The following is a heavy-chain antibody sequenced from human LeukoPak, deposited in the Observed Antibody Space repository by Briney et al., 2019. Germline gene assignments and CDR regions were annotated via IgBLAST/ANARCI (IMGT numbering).Heavy chain of an antibody. CDR2: INPNSGGT. V-gene: IGHV1-2*02. J-gene: IGHJ4*02. D-gene: IGHD2-15*01. Sequence: ASVKVSCKAAGYTFTSYYMHWVRQAPGQGLEWMGWINPNSGGTNHAQKFQGRVSMTRDTSTSTVYMELSSLRSEDTAVYYCAREGGGGIDIEPSFDYWGQGTLVTVSS. CDR1: GYTFTSYY. CDR3: AREGGGGIDIEPSFDY.